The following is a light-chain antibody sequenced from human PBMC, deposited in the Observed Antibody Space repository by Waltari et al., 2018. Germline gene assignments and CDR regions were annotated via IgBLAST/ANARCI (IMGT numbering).Light chain of an antibody. CDR2: DVS. CDR3: SSYTSSSTLI. CDR1: SSDVGGYND. Sequence: QSALTQPAPVSGSPGQSITISCPGTSSDVGGYNDVPLYQQHPGKAPRLIIYDVSNRPSGVSNRFSGSKSGNTASLTISGLQAEDEADYHCSSYTSSSTLIFGGGTKLTVL. J-gene: IGLJ2*01. V-gene: IGLV2-14*03.